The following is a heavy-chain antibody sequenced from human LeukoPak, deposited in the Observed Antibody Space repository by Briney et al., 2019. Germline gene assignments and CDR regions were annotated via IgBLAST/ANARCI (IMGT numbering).Heavy chain of an antibody. D-gene: IGHD3-3*01. CDR2: INHSGST. V-gene: IGHV4-34*01. CDR3: ARAPILRFFDY. CDR1: GGSFSGYY. J-gene: IGHJ4*02. Sequence: SETLSLTCAVYGGSFSGYYWSWIRQPPGKGLEWIGEINHSGSTNYNPSLKSRVTISVDTSKNQFSQKLSSVTAADTAVYYCARAPILRFFDYWGQGTLVTVSS.